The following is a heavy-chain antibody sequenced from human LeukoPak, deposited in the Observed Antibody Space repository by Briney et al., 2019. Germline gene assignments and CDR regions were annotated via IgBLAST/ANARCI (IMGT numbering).Heavy chain of an antibody. J-gene: IGHJ4*02. V-gene: IGHV4-61*01. CDR2: IYYSGST. Sequence: PSETLSLTCTVSGGSVSSGSYYWSWIRQPPGQGLEWIGYIYYSGSTNYNPSLKSRVTISVDTSKNQFSLKLSSVTAADTAVYYCARQERYSYGQGYFDYWGQGTLVTVSS. CDR3: ARQERYSYGQGYFDY. D-gene: IGHD5-18*01. CDR1: GGSVSSGSYY.